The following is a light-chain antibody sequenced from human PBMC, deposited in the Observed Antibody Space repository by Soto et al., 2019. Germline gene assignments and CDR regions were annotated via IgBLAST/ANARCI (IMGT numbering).Light chain of an antibody. Sequence: QSALTQPASVSGSPGQSITISCTGTSSDVGGYNYVSWYQQHPGKAPKLMIYDDSNRPSGVSNRFSGSKSGNTASLTISGLQAEDEADYYCSSYTSSSTRKVFGGGSKVTVL. V-gene: IGLV2-14*01. CDR1: SSDVGGYNY. J-gene: IGLJ2*01. CDR3: SSYTSSSTRKV. CDR2: DDS.